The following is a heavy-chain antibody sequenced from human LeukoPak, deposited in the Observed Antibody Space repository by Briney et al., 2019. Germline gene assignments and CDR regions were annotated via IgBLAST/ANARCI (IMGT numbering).Heavy chain of an antibody. CDR1: GGSFSGYY. Sequence: MPSETLSLTCAVYGGSFSGYYWSWIRQHPGKGLEWIGEINHSGSTNYNPSLKSRVTISVDTSTNQFSLKLSSVTAADTAVYYCARRALYCSGGSCYPYYFDYWGQGTLVTVSS. J-gene: IGHJ4*02. CDR2: INHSGST. V-gene: IGHV4-34*01. CDR3: ARRALYCSGGSCYPYYFDY. D-gene: IGHD2-15*01.